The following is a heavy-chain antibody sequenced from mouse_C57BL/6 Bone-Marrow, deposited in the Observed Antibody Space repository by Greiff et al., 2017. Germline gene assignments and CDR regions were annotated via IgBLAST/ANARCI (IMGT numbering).Heavy chain of an antibody. J-gene: IGHJ4*01. Sequence: EVQVVESVAELVRPGASVKLSCTASGFNIKNTYMHWVKQRPEQGLEWIGRIDPANGNTKYAPKFQGKATITADTSSHKAYLQLSSLTSEDTAIDYYACITAVVATLSYYYAMDYWGQGTSVTVSS. CDR3: ACITAVVATLSYYYAMDY. V-gene: IGHV14-3*01. D-gene: IGHD1-1*01. CDR1: GFNIKNTY. CDR2: IDPANGNT.